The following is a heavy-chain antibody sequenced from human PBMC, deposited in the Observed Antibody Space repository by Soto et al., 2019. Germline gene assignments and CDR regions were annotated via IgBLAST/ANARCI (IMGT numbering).Heavy chain of an antibody. CDR2: INWKSDI. D-gene: IGHD3-16*01. J-gene: IGHJ4*02. Sequence: GGSLRLSCAVSGFTFDDNAMHWVRQAPEKGLEWVSGINWKSDIGYADSVKGRFTISRDNAENSLYLQMHSQRAEDTALYYCAISQDRGGRTTFIYWGQGTQVTVSS. CDR3: AISQDRGGRTTFIY. CDR1: GFTFDDNA. V-gene: IGHV3-9*01.